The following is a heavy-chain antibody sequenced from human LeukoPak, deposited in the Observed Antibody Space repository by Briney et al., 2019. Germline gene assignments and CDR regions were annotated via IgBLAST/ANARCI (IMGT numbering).Heavy chain of an antibody. D-gene: IGHD5-18*01. CDR3: AKGLAMVPYFDY. CDR2: ISSSSSYI. Sequence: PGGSLRLSCAASGFTFSSYSMNWVRQAPGKGLEWVSSISSSSSYIYYADSVKGRFTISRDNAKNSLYLQMNSLRAEDTAVYYCAKGLAMVPYFDYWGQGTLVTVSS. V-gene: IGHV3-21*04. CDR1: GFTFSSYS. J-gene: IGHJ4*02.